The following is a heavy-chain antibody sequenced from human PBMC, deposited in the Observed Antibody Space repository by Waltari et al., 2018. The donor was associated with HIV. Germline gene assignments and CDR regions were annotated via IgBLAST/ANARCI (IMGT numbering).Heavy chain of an antibody. CDR1: GGSISSGSYY. V-gene: IGHV4-39*01. CDR3: ARHVSSYSGSGLHREERLQFNY. CDR2: VYYSGST. J-gene: IGHJ4*02. D-gene: IGHD1-26*01. Sequence: QLQLQEWGPGRVKPSETLSLNCTVSGGSISSGSYYWCWIRQSPGKGLEWREGTVYYSGSTYYNPSLKSRLSISVDMSKNQISLRLRSVTAADAALYYCARHVSSYSGSGLHREERLQFNYWGQGTLVIVSS.